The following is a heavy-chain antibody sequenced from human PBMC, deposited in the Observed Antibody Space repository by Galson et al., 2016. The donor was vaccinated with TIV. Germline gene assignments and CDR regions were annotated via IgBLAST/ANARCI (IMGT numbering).Heavy chain of an antibody. D-gene: IGHD2-15*01. J-gene: IGHJ4*02. Sequence: SETLSLTCAVSGYSIRTGTYYWTWLRHPPGKGLEYIGYIYKTGATNYNPSLEGRVSISIHTSENRVSLNLRSVSAADTAVYFCAREGENRGSYIAYWGQGTLVTVSS. CDR2: IYKTGAT. CDR1: GYSIRTGTYY. V-gene: IGHV4-61*01. CDR3: AREGENRGSYIAY.